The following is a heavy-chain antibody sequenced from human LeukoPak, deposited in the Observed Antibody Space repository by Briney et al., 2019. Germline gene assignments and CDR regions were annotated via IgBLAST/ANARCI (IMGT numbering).Heavy chain of an antibody. CDR3: ARSPYYYGSGSYFAPEPYGMDV. J-gene: IGHJ6*02. D-gene: IGHD3-10*01. CDR1: GGSISSGGYY. V-gene: IGHV4-30-2*01. Sequence: SETLSLTCTVSGGSISSGGYYWSWIRQPPGKGLEWIGYIYHSGSTYYNPSLKSRVTISVDRSKNQFSLKLSSVTAADTAVYYCARSPYYYGSGSYFAPEPYGMDVWGQGTTVTVSS. CDR2: IYHSGST.